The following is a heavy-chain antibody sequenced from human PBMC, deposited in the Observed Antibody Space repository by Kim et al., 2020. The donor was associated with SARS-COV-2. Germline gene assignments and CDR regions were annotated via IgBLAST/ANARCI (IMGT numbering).Heavy chain of an antibody. J-gene: IGHJ5*02. Sequence: SQTLSLTCAISGDSVSSNSAAWNWIRQSPSRGLEWLGRTYYRSKWYNDYAVSVKSRITINPDTSKNQFSLQLNSVTPEDTAVYYCARSPPGIAAAGTDYNWFDPRGQGTLVTVSS. CDR1: GDSVSSNSAA. D-gene: IGHD6-13*01. CDR3: ARSPPGIAAAGTDYNWFDP. CDR2: TYYRSKWYN. V-gene: IGHV6-1*01.